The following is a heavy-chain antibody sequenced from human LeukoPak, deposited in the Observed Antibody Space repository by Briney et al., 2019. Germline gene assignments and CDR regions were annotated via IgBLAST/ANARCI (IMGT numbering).Heavy chain of an antibody. J-gene: IGHJ4*02. CDR3: AKCGNSGCHLIDY. CDR1: GFTFTTNA. V-gene: IGHV3-23*01. CDR2: ISGRTGAT. D-gene: IGHD5-12*01. Sequence: PGGSLRLSCAASGFTFTTNAMSWVRQAPGKGLEWVSAISGRTGATYYADSEKGRFTISRDNSKSTLYLQMDSLRAEDMAVYYCAKCGNSGCHLIDYWGQGTLVTVSS.